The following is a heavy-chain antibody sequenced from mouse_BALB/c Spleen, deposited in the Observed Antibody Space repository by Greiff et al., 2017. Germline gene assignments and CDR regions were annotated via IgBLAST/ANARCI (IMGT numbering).Heavy chain of an antibody. CDR3: ARRVWPFDY. Sequence: DVQLQESGGGLVQPGGSLKLSCAASGFAFSRYWMGWVRQAPGKGLEWIGEINPDSSTINYTPYLKDKFIISRDNAKNTLYLQMSKVRSDDTALYYCARRVWPFDYWGQGTTLTVSS. CDR1: GFAFSRYW. J-gene: IGHJ2*01. D-gene: IGHD2-10*02. CDR2: INPDSSTI. V-gene: IGHV4-1*02.